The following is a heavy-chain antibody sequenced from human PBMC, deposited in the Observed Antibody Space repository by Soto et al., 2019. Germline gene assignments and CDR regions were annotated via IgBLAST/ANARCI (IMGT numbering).Heavy chain of an antibody. D-gene: IGHD7-27*01. CDR3: TRDLGY. Sequence: GGSLRLSCTASGFTFSSYLMHWVRQAPGKGLVWVSRINSDGSGTNYADSVKGRFTISRDIAKNTLYLQMNSLRVEDTAVYYCTRDLGYWGQGALVTVSS. CDR2: INSDGSGT. CDR1: GFTFSSYL. V-gene: IGHV3-74*01. J-gene: IGHJ4*02.